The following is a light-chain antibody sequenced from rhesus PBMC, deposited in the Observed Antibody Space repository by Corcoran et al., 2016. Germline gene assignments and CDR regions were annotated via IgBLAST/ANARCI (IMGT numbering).Light chain of an antibody. J-gene: IGKJ4*01. CDR2: EVS. Sequence: DIVMTQTPLSLSVTPGEPASISCRSSQSLLHSNGYTYLHWYLQKPGQSPRLLIYEVSNRASGVPSRVRGIGSGTDFTLKISRVEAEDVGVYYCEQTLQTPLTFGGGTKVEIK. CDR1: QSLLHSNGYTY. V-gene: IGKV2-78*01. CDR3: EQTLQTPLT.